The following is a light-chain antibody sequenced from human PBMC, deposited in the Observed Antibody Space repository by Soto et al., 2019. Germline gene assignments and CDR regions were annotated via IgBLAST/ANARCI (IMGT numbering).Light chain of an antibody. Sequence: EIVMTQSPATLSVSPGERATRSCRASQSVSSNLAWYQQKPGQAPRLLIYGASTRATGIPARFSGSGSGTEFTLTISSLQSEDFAVYYCQQYNNWPQLTFGGGTKVDIK. CDR1: QSVSSN. CDR2: GAS. V-gene: IGKV3-15*01. J-gene: IGKJ4*01. CDR3: QQYNNWPQLT.